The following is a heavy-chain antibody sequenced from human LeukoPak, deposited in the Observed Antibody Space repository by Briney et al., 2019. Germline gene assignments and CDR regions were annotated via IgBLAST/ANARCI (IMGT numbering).Heavy chain of an antibody. J-gene: IGHJ4*02. CDR1: GFTVSSNY. CDR2: FYSGGST. Sequence: PGGSLRLSCAASGFTVSSNYMSWVRQAPGKGLKWVSVFYSGGSTYYADSVKGRFTISRDNSKNTLYLQMNSLRAEDTAVYYCPKSNSPPYYFDFWGQGTLVTVSS. CDR3: PKSNSPPYYFDF. D-gene: IGHD5-18*01. V-gene: IGHV3-53*01.